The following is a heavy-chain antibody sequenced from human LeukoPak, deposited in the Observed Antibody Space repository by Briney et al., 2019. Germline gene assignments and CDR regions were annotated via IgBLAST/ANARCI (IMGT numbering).Heavy chain of an antibody. J-gene: IGHJ4*02. CDR2: ISSSSSYI. CDR1: GFTFSSYS. Sequence: GGSLRLSCAASGFTFSSYSMNWVRQAPGKGLEWVSSISSSSSYIYYADSVKGRFTISRDNAKNTLYLQMNSLRAEDTAVYYCAKDRQWPYFDYWGQGTLVTVSS. V-gene: IGHV3-21*04. CDR3: AKDRQWPYFDY. D-gene: IGHD6-19*01.